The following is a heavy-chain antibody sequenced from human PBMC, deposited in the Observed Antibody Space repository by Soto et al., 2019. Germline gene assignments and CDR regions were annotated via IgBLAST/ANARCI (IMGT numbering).Heavy chain of an antibody. CDR1: GFTFDNYG. CDR3: AKDLDVVVVVTATRGLDV. CDR2: ISYDGSKK. J-gene: IGHJ6*02. D-gene: IGHD2-15*01. V-gene: IGHV3-30*18. Sequence: QVQLVESGGGVVQPGRSLRLSCAASGFTFDNYGLHWVRQAPGKGLEWVAVISYDGSKKFYGDSVTGRFTISRDNSKNTLYLQMNTLRVEDTAVYYCAKDLDVVVVVTATRGLDVWGQGTTVTVSS.